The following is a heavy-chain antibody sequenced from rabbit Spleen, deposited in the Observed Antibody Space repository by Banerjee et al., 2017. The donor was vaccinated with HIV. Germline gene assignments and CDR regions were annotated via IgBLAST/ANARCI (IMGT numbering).Heavy chain of an antibody. J-gene: IGHJ6*01. Sequence: QSLEESGGGLVQPEGSLALTCKASGFTISSSDYMCWVRQAPGKGPEWIACIYGGSSGYTYFASWAKGRFTISKTSSTTVTLQMTSLTAADTATYFCAKSVSGYSYVNVRVSLWGPGTLVTVS. CDR3: AKSVSGYSYVNVRVSL. CDR1: GFTISSSDY. V-gene: IGHV1S40*01. CDR2: IYGGSSGYT. D-gene: IGHD7-1*01.